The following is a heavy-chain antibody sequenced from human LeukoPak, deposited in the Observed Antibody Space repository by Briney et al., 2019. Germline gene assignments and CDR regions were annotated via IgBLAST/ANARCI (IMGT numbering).Heavy chain of an antibody. D-gene: IGHD6-13*01. CDR3: AKDYSSSWASFDY. Sequence: PGGSLRLSCAASGFTFSSYGMHWVRQAPGRGLEWVAYIRSGGSDKFYADSVMGRFTISRDNSKNTLYLQMNSLRPEDTAVYYCAKDYSSSWASFDYWGQGTLVTVSS. V-gene: IGHV3-30*02. J-gene: IGHJ4*02. CDR1: GFTFSSYG. CDR2: IRSGGSDK.